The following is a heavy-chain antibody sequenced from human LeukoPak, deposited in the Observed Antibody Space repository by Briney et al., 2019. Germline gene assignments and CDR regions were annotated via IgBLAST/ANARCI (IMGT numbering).Heavy chain of an antibody. CDR3: ARDVGYYDSSGYYLYYFDY. Sequence: SETLSLTCTVSGGSISSYYWSWIRQPPGKGLEWIGYIYYSGSTNYNPSLKSRVTISVDTSKNQFSLKLSSVTAADTAVYHCARDVGYYDSSGYYLYYFDYWGQGTLVTVSS. D-gene: IGHD3-22*01. CDR1: GGSISSYY. V-gene: IGHV4-59*01. CDR2: IYYSGST. J-gene: IGHJ4*02.